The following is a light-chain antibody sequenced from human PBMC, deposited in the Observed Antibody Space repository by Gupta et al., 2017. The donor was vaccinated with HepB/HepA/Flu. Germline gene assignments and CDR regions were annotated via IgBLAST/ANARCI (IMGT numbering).Light chain of an antibody. J-gene: IGKJ4*01. V-gene: IGKV1-8*01. CDR2: AAS. CDR1: QGISSY. CDR3: QQYYSDPPVT. Sequence: ALRMTQSPSSFSASTGDRVTITCRASQGISSYLAWYQQKPGKAPKLLIYAASTLQSGVPSRFSGSGSGTDFTLTISCLQSEDFATYYCQQYYSDPPVTFGGGTKVEIK.